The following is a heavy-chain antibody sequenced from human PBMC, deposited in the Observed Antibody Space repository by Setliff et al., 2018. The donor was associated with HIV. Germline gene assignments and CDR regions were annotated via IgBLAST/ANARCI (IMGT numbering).Heavy chain of an antibody. Sequence: SLRLSCAASGFTFSNYWMSWVRQAPGKGLEWVANIRQDGSEQFYVDSVKGRFTISRDNAKNSLYLQMNSLRAEDTAVYYCAKDLDIVVVPAAPDAFDIWGQGTMVTVSS. CDR3: AKDLDIVVVPAAPDAFDI. V-gene: IGHV3-7*03. J-gene: IGHJ3*02. D-gene: IGHD2-2*03. CDR2: IRQDGSEQ. CDR1: GFTFSNYW.